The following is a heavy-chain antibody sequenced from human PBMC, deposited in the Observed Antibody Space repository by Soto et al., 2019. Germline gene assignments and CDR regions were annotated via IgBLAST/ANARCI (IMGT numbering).Heavy chain of an antibody. D-gene: IGHD3-9*01. CDR1: GFTFSNAW. CDR3: TPRIPLPYAILTGYYTSPFDY. V-gene: IGHV3-15*07. J-gene: IGHJ4*02. CDR2: IKSKTDGGTT. Sequence: EVQLVESGGGLVKPGGSLRLSCAASGFTFSNAWMNWVRQAPGKGLEWVGRIKSKTDGGTTDYAAPVKGRFTISRDYSKNTLYLQMNSLKTEDSAVYYCTPRIPLPYAILTGYYTSPFDYGGQGTLVTVSS.